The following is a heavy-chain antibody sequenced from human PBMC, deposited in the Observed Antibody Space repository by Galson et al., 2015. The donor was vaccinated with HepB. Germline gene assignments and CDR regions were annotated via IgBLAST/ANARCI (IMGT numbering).Heavy chain of an antibody. CDR2: ISYDGSNK. D-gene: IGHD3-22*01. CDR3: ARDSVYYDSSGYYSI. J-gene: IGHJ4*02. CDR1: GFTFGDYA. V-gene: IGHV3-30-3*01. Sequence: SLRLSCAASGFTFGDYAVTWVRQAPGKGLEWVAVISYDGSNKYYADSVKGRFTISRDNSKNTLYLQMNSLRAEDTAVYYCARDSVYYDSSGYYSIWGQGTLVTVSS.